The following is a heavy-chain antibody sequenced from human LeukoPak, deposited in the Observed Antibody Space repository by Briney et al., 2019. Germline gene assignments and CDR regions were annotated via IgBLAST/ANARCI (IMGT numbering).Heavy chain of an antibody. CDR3: AGGYRLGVFDY. V-gene: IGHV4-59*01. CDR1: GGSISSYY. J-gene: IGHJ4*02. CDR2: IYYSGST. Sequence: SETLSLTCTVSGGSISSYYWSWIRQPPGKGLEWIGYIYYSGSTNYNPSLKSRVTISVDTSKNQFSLKLSSVTAADTAVYYCAGGYRLGVFDYWGQGTLVTVFS. D-gene: IGHD6-25*01.